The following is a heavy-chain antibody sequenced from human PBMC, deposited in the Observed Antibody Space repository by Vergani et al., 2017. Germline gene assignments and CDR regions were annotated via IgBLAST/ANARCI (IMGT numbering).Heavy chain of an antibody. J-gene: IGHJ6*02. CDR3: ARYCSSTSCYNGMDV. CDR2: IVVGSGNT. D-gene: IGHD2-2*02. V-gene: IGHV1-58*01. CDR1: GFTFTSSA. Sequence: QMQLVQSGPEVKKPGTSVKVSCKASGFTFTSSAVQWVRQARGQRLEWIGWIVVGSGNTNYAQKFQERVTITRDMSTSTAYMELSSLRSEDTAVYYCARYCSSTSCYNGMDVWGQGTTVTVSS.